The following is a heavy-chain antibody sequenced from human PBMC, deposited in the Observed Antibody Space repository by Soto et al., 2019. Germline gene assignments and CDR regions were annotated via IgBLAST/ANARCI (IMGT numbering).Heavy chain of an antibody. Sequence: EVQLVESGGGLVQPGGSLRLSCEASGFTFSSYWMSWVRQAPGKGLEWVANIKQYGSEKYYVNSVKRRFTISRDNAKNSLDLQMNSLRAEDTAVYYCARVAYSNYYYYMDVWGKGTTVTVSS. J-gene: IGHJ6*03. CDR1: GFTFSSYW. CDR3: ARVAYSNYYYYMDV. V-gene: IGHV3-7*01. CDR2: IKQYGSEK. D-gene: IGHD4-4*01.